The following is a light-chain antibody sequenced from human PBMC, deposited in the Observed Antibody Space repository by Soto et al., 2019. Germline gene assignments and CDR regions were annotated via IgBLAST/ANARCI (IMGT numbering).Light chain of an antibody. CDR2: DAS. Sequence: EFVLTQSPGTLSLSPGERATLSCRASQTVRNNYLAWYQQKTGQAHRLLIYDASSRATGIPDRFSGGGSGTDFTLTISRLETEDLAVYYCQKYDNSPITFGQGTRLEIK. CDR3: QKYDNSPIT. V-gene: IGKV3-20*01. CDR1: QTVRNNY. J-gene: IGKJ5*01.